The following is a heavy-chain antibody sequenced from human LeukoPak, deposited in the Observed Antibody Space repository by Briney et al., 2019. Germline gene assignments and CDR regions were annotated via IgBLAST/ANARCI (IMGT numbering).Heavy chain of an antibody. Sequence: PSETLSLTCTVSGGSISSSSYYWGWNRQPPGKGLEWIGSIYYSGSTYYNPSLKSRVTISVDTSKNQFSLKLSSVTAADTAVYYCARSPYGSGSYPNPDYWGQGTLVTVSS. CDR1: GGSISSSSYY. D-gene: IGHD3-10*01. J-gene: IGHJ4*02. CDR2: IYYSGST. CDR3: ARSPYGSGSYPNPDY. V-gene: IGHV4-39*01.